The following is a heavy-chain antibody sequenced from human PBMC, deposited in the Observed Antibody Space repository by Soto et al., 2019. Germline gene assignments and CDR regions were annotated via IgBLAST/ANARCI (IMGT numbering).Heavy chain of an antibody. V-gene: IGHV4-30-2*01. CDR3: ARAGGLGAVAVDY. CDR2: IYPSGST. Sequence: SETLSLTCTVSGGSISSYSWSWIRQPPGKGLEWIGYIYPSGSTYYNPSLKSRVTISVDRSKNQFSLKLSSVTAADTAVYYCARAGGLGAVAVDYWGQGTLVTVSS. D-gene: IGHD6-19*01. J-gene: IGHJ4*02. CDR1: GGSISSYS.